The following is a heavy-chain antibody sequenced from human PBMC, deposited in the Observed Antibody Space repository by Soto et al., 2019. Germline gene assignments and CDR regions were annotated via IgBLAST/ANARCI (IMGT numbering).Heavy chain of an antibody. CDR2: INHSGST. J-gene: IGHJ4*02. V-gene: IGHV4-34*01. CDR3: ARLASYGDYVLYHFDD. D-gene: IGHD4-17*01. CDR1: GGSFSGYY. Sequence: PSETLSLTCAVYGGSFSGYYWSWIRQPPGKGLEWIGEINHSGSTNYNPSLKSRVTISVDTSKNQFSLKLSSVTAADTAVYYCARLASYGDYVLYHFDDWGKGTLVTVSS.